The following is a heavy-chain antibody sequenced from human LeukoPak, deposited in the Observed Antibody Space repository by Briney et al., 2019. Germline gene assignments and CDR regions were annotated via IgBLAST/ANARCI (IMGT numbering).Heavy chain of an antibody. CDR1: GGSFSGYY. J-gene: IGHJ4*02. Sequence: SETLSLTCAVYGGSFSGYYWSWIRHPPGKGLEWIGEINHSGSTNHNPSLKSRVTISVDTSKTQFSLKLSSVTAADTAVYYCARGRDLDTENKYYFDYCGQGTLVTVSS. CDR3: ARGRDLDTENKYYFDY. CDR2: INHSGST. V-gene: IGHV4-34*01. D-gene: IGHD1-1*01.